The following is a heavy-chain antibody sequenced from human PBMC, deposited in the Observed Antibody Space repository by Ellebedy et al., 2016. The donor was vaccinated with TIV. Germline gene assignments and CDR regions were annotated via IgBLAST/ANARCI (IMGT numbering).Heavy chain of an antibody. D-gene: IGHD2-15*01. J-gene: IGHJ2*01. CDR1: GYTFTSYD. CDR2: MNPNSGNT. Sequence: AASVKVSCKASGYTFTSYDTNWVRHATGKGLEWMGWMNPNSGNTGYAQKFQGRVTMTRNTSISTAYMELGSLRSEDTAVYYCARGGPCSGGSCADWYFDLWGRGTLVTVSS. CDR3: ARGGPCSGGSCADWYFDL. V-gene: IGHV1-8*01.